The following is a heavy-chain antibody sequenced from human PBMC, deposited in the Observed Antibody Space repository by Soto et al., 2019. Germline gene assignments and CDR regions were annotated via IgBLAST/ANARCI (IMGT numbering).Heavy chain of an antibody. J-gene: IGHJ6*02. CDR1: GYTFSSYG. CDR3: AREGDVPYYYYGIDI. Sequence: QGQLVQSGGEVKKPGASVKVSCKASGYTFSSYGISWVRQAPGQGLEWMGWISGYNGKTNYAQKVQDRVTMTTDTSTTTVYMEGRSPRSDDTAVYYCAREGDVPYYYYGIDIWGQVATVTVSS. CDR2: ISGYNGKT. D-gene: IGHD2-21*02. V-gene: IGHV1-18*01.